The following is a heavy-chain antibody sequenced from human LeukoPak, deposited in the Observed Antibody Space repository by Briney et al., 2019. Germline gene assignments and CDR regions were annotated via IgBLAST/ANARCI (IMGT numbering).Heavy chain of an antibody. CDR3: ARGGVVIAIPGAFDI. CDR2: IIPIFGTA. CDR1: GYTFTSYG. Sequence: GASVKVSCKASGYTFTSYGISWVRQAPGQGLEWMGGIIPIFGTANYAQKFQGRVTITTDESTSTAYMELSSLRSEDTAVYYCARGGVVIAIPGAFDIWGQGTMVTVSS. D-gene: IGHD2-21*01. J-gene: IGHJ3*02. V-gene: IGHV1-69*05.